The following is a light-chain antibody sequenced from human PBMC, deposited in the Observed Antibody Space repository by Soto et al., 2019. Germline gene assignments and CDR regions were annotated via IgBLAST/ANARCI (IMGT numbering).Light chain of an antibody. J-gene: IGKJ1*01. Sequence: EIVLTQSPGTLSLSPGERATLSCRASQSVTNTYLAWQQQKPGQAPRLLIYAASRRATGIPDRFSGSGSGTDFNLTISRLEPEDFAVYYCQRYGVSWTSGQGTKVEIK. V-gene: IGKV3-20*01. CDR2: AAS. CDR1: QSVTNTY. CDR3: QRYGVSWT.